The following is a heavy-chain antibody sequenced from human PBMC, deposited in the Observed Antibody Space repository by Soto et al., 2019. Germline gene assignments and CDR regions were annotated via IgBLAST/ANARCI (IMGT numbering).Heavy chain of an antibody. V-gene: IGHV1-69*04. CDR2: IIPILGIA. D-gene: IGHD5-12*01. CDR1: GGTFSSYA. J-gene: IGHJ6*02. Sequence: ASVKVSCKASGGTFSSYAIIWVRQAPGQGLEWMGRIIPILGIANYAQKFQGRVTITADKSTSTAYMELSSLRSEDTAVYYCARDTTGNGGYDYCYYGMDVWGQGTTVTVSS. CDR3: ARDTTGNGGYDYCYYGMDV.